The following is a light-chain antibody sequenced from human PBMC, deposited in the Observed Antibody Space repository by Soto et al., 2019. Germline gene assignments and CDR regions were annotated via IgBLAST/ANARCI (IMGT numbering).Light chain of an antibody. CDR1: QSISSY. CDR2: AAS. CDR3: QQSYSTPIT. J-gene: IGKJ5*01. Sequence: DIQLTQSPSYIAASVGDSITITCRASQSISSYLNWYQQKPGKAPKLLIYAASSLQSGVPSRFSGSGSGTDFTLTISSLQPEDFATYYCQQSYSTPITFGQGTRLEIK. V-gene: IGKV1-39*01.